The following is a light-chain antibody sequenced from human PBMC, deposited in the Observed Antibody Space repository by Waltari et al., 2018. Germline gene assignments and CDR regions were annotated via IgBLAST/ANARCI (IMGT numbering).Light chain of an antibody. CDR2: TAS. CDR1: QSVGTN. J-gene: IGKJ4*01. Sequence: EIVMTQSPATLSVSPGERVTLSCRASQSVGTNLAWYHQTPGQAPRLLIDTASTRATGVPARFSGSGSGTDFTLTISSLQSEDFGIYYCQQHNNWPPLTFGGGTKVEIK. V-gene: IGKV3-15*01. CDR3: QQHNNWPPLT.